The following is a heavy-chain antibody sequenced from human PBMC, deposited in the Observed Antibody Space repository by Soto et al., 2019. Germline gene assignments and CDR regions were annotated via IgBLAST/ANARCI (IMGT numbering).Heavy chain of an antibody. CDR3: ARQDSSSWYRSWFDP. Sequence: GASVKVSCQASGYTFTSYGVGWVQQAPGQGLEWMGWISAYNGNTNYAQKLQGRVTMTTDTSTSTAYMELRSLRSDDTAVYYCARQDSSSWYRSWFDPWGQGTLVTVSS. V-gene: IGHV1-18*01. J-gene: IGHJ5*02. CDR2: ISAYNGNT. D-gene: IGHD6-13*01. CDR1: GYTFTSYG.